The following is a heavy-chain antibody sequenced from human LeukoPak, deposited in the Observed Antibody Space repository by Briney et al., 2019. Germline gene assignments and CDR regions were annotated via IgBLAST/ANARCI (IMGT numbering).Heavy chain of an antibody. Sequence: GESLKISCKGSGYSFTSYWIGWVRQMPGKGLEGMGIIYPGDSDTRYSPSFQGQVTISADKSISTAYLQWSSLKASDTAMYYCARPAAGPNDAFDIWGQGTMVTVSS. CDR3: ARPAAGPNDAFDI. J-gene: IGHJ3*02. CDR1: GYSFTSYW. CDR2: IYPGDSDT. D-gene: IGHD6-13*01. V-gene: IGHV5-51*01.